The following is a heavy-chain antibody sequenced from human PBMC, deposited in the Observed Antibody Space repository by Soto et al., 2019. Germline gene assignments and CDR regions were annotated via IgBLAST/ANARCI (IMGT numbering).Heavy chain of an antibody. CDR2: IIPIFGTA. Sequence: QVQLVQSGAEVKKPGSSVKVSCKASGGTFSSYAISWVRQAPGQGLEWVGGIIPIFGTANYAQKFQGRVTITADESTSTAYMELSSLRSEDTAVYYCARVGGFNGYGDYDNSWFDPWGQGTLVTVSS. D-gene: IGHD4-17*01. CDR3: ARVGGFNGYGDYDNSWFDP. CDR1: GGTFSSYA. V-gene: IGHV1-69*01. J-gene: IGHJ5*02.